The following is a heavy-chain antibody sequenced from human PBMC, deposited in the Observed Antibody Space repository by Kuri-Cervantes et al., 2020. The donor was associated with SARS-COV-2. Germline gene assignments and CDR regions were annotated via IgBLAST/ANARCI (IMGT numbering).Heavy chain of an antibody. CDR2: IYYSGST. CDR3: ARDVGGAQDLYGDYYYYYYMDV. V-gene: IGHV4-39*07. Sequence: SETLSLTCTVSGGSISSSSYYWGWIRQPPGKGLEWIGSIYYSGSTYYNPSLKSRVTISVDTSKNQFSLKLSSVTAADTAVYYCARDVGGAQDLYGDYYYYYYMDVWGKGTTVTVSS. D-gene: IGHD3-16*01. J-gene: IGHJ6*03. CDR1: GGSISSSSYY.